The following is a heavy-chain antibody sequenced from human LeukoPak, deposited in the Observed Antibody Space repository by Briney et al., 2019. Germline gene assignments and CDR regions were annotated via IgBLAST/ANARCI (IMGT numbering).Heavy chain of an antibody. Sequence: GGSLRLSCVTSGFTFSGYWMHWIRQGPEKGLELVSRIDNDGHGIIYADSVKGRFTTSRDNVKNTLYLQMNSLRVEDTAVYYCAAGGGWDPSFGVVTHIDAWGKGTTVVVS. CDR3: AAGGGWDPSFGVVTHIDA. D-gene: IGHD3-3*01. V-gene: IGHV3-74*01. J-gene: IGHJ6*03. CDR2: IDNDGHGI. CDR1: GFTFSGYW.